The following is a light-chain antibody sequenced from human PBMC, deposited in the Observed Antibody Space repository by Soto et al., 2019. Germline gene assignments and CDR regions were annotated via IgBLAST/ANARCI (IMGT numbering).Light chain of an antibody. J-gene: IGKJ4*01. V-gene: IGKV3-11*01. Sequence: EIVMTQSPATLSVSPGERATLSCRASQSVSSNLAWYQQKPGQAPRLLIYDASNRATGIPARFSGSGSGTDFTLTIRSLEPEDFAVYYCQQRVNRATFGGGTKVDI. CDR3: QQRVNRAT. CDR1: QSVSSN. CDR2: DAS.